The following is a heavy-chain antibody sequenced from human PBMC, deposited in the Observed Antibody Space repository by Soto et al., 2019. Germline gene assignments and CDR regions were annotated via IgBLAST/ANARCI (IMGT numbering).Heavy chain of an antibody. Sequence: GGSLRLSCAASGFTFSSYGMHWVRQAPGKGLEWVAVISYDGSNKYYADSVKGRFTISRDNSKNTLYLQMNSLRAEDTAVYYCAKDGLVAAITSWFDPWGQGTLVTVSS. CDR3: AKDGLVAAITSWFDP. CDR2: ISYDGSNK. J-gene: IGHJ5*02. CDR1: GFTFSSYG. D-gene: IGHD5-12*01. V-gene: IGHV3-30*18.